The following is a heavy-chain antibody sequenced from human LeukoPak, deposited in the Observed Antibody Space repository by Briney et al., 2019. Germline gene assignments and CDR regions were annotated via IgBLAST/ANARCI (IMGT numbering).Heavy chain of an antibody. CDR2: ISYSGST. CDR1: GGPISSSPYY. V-gene: IGHV4-39*01. CDR3: ARLSPYLGSGSSAFPDDF. Sequence: SKTLSLTCTVSGGPISSSPYYWGWIRQPPGKGLEWIGSISYSGSTFYNPSLKSRLTISVDTSKNQFSLKLSSLTAADTAVFYCARLSPYLGSGSSAFPDDFWGQGTLVTVSS. D-gene: IGHD3-10*01. J-gene: IGHJ4*02.